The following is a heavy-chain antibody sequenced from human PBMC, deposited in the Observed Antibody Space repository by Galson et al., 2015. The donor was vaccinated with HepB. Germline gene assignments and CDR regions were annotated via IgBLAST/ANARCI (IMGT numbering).Heavy chain of an antibody. CDR1: GYTFTSYY. CDR3: ARGRSPFDYGDSYAYFDY. CDR2: INPSGGST. Sequence: SVKVSCKASGYTFTSYYMHWVRQAPGQGLEWMGIINPSGGSTSYAQKFQGRVTMTRDTSTSTVYMELSSLRSEDTAVYYCARGRSPFDYGDSYAYFDYWGQGTLVTVSS. D-gene: IGHD4-17*01. J-gene: IGHJ4*02. V-gene: IGHV1-46*03.